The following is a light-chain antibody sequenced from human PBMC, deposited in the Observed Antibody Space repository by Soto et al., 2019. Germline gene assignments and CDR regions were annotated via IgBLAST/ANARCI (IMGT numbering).Light chain of an antibody. Sequence: QSVLTQPASVSGSPGQSITIPCTGTSGDVGSYNLVSWYQQHPGKAPKLLIYEVAERPSGVSNRFSGSKSGSTASLTISGLQPDDEADYYCCSYAGNSEVFGTGTKV. J-gene: IGLJ1*01. CDR1: SGDVGSYNL. CDR3: CSYAGNSEV. V-gene: IGLV2-23*02. CDR2: EVA.